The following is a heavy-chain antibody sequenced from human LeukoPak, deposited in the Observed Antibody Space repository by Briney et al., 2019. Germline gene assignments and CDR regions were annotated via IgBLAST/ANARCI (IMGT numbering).Heavy chain of an antibody. CDR3: ARGRLRITMIVVARRVNWFDP. CDR1: GYTFTGYY. CDR2: INPNSGGT. J-gene: IGHJ5*02. V-gene: IGHV1-2*02. D-gene: IGHD3-22*01. Sequence: ASVKVSCKASGYTFTGYYMHWVRQAPGQGLEWMGWINPNSGGTNYAQKFQGRVTMTRDTSISTAYMELSRLRSDDTAVYYCARGRLRITMIVVARRVNWFDPWGQGTLVTVSS.